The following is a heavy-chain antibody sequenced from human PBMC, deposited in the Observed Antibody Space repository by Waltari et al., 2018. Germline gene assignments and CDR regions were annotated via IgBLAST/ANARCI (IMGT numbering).Heavy chain of an antibody. V-gene: IGHV4-59*01. CDR2: IYYSGST. CDR1: GGSSSSYY. CDR3: AGSIAANIPHY. J-gene: IGHJ4*02. D-gene: IGHD6-6*01. Sequence: QMQLQESGPGLVKPSETMSLTCTVSGGSSSSYYWSWIRQPPGKGLEWIGYIYYSGSTNYNPSLKSRVTISVDTSKTQFSLKLSSVTAADTAVYYCAGSIAANIPHYWGQGTLVTVSS.